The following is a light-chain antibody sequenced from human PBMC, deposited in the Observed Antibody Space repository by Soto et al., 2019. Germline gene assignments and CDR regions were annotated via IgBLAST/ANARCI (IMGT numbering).Light chain of an antibody. Sequence: EIVLMQSPGTLSLSPGERATLSCRASQMVSSSYLHWYQQKPGQAPKLLIYVASSSATGLPDRFSGSGSGRDFYVTISRLEPKDFAVYYCQQYRSSPPGTFGQGTTVDIK. CDR3: QQYRSSPPGT. CDR1: QMVSSSY. CDR2: VAS. J-gene: IGKJ1*01. V-gene: IGKV3-20*01.